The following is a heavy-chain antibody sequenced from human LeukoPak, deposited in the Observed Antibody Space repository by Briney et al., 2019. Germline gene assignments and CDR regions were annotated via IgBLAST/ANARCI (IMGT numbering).Heavy chain of an antibody. CDR3: ARGWVSEV. CDR1: GFTFSSYW. Sequence: GGSLRLSYAASGFTFSSYWMTWVRQAPGKGLEWVANIKEDASEKYYVDSVKGRFTISRDNAKNSLYLQMNSLRVEDTAVYYCARGWVSEVWGQGTLVTVSS. D-gene: IGHD5-24*01. CDR2: IKEDASEK. J-gene: IGHJ4*02. V-gene: IGHV3-7*04.